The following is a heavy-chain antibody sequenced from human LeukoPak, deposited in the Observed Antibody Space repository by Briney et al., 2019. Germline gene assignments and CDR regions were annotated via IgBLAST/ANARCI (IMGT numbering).Heavy chain of an antibody. J-gene: IGHJ4*02. CDR2: ISSSSSYI. D-gene: IGHD3-10*01. CDR3: ARASNYYYGSGD. V-gene: IGHV3-21*01. Sequence: GGSLRLSCAASGFTFSSYSMNWVRQAPGKGLEWVSSISSSSSYIYYADSVKGRFTISRDNAKNSLYLQMNSLRAKDTAVYYCARASNYYYGSGDWGQGTLVTVSS. CDR1: GFTFSSYS.